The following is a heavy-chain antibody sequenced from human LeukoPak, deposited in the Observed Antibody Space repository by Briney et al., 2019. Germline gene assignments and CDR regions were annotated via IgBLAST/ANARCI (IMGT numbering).Heavy chain of an antibody. CDR1: GFTFSSYA. CDR2: ISYDGSNK. D-gene: IGHD5-24*01. CDR3: ARAEMATGTGTTLDY. J-gene: IGHJ4*02. Sequence: GRSLRLSCAASGFTFSSYAMHWVRQAPGKGLEWVAVISYDGSNKYYADSVKGRFTISRDNSKNTLYLQMNSLRAEDTAVYYCARAEMATGTGTTLDYWGQGTLVTVYS. V-gene: IGHV3-30*04.